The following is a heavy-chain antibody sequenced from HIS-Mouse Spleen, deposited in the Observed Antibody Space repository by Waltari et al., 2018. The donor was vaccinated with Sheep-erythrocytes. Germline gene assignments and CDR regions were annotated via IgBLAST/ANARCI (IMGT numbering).Heavy chain of an antibody. J-gene: IGHJ3*02. V-gene: IGHV3-53*01. CDR3: ARGHPDYGDYDAFDI. D-gene: IGHD4-17*01. CDR1: GFTGSSNY. CDR2: IYSGGST. Sequence: EVQLVESGGGLIQPGGSLRLSWEASGFTGSSNYMSWVRQVPGKGLEWVSVIYSGGSTYYADSVKGRFTISRDNSKNTLYLQMNSLRAEDTAVYYCARGHPDYGDYDAFDIWGQGTMVTVSS.